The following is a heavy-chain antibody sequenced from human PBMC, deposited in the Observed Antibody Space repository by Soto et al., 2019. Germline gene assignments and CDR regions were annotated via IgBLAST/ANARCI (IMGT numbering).Heavy chain of an antibody. CDR1: GFTFNTYS. D-gene: IGHD4-17*01. Sequence: QVQLEESGGGVVQPGRSLRLSCEASGFTFNTYSMHWVRQPPGKGPEWLAAIWYDGTQKYYADSVKGRFIIARDNSKKTLYLEMNSLRAEETAVYYCARAGGTTVTGLWHFDSWGQGTLVTVSS. J-gene: IGHJ4*02. CDR3: ARAGGTTVTGLWHFDS. CDR2: IWYDGTQK. V-gene: IGHV3-33*01.